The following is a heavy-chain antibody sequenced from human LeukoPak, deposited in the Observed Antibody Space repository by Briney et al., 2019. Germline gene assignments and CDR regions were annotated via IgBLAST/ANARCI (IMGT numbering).Heavy chain of an antibody. CDR3: ARFSGGIAVAGTWDFDY. D-gene: IGHD6-19*01. Sequence: VKVSCKASGGTFSSYAISWVRQAPGQGLEWMGVMIPIFGTANYAQKFQGRVTITADESTSTAYMELSSLRSDDTAVYYCARFSGGIAVAGTWDFDYWGQGTLVTVSS. J-gene: IGHJ4*02. V-gene: IGHV1-69*13. CDR2: MIPIFGTA. CDR1: GGTFSSYA.